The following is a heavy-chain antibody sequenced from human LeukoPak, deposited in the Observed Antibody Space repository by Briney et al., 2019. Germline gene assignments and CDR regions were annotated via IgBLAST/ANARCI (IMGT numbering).Heavy chain of an antibody. V-gene: IGHV4-4*07. J-gene: IGHJ4*02. CDR1: GGSISSYY. Sequence: SETLSLTCTVSGGSISSYYWSWIRQPAGKGLEWIGRIYTSGSTTYNPSLKSRVTISVETSKNQFSLKLSSVTAADTAVHYCARVTGYMIEDYFDYWGQGTLVTVSS. D-gene: IGHD3-22*01. CDR2: IYTSGST. CDR3: ARVTGYMIEDYFDY.